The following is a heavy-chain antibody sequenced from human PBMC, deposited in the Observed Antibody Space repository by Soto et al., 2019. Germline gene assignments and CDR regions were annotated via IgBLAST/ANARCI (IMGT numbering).Heavy chain of an antibody. V-gene: IGHV6-1*01. CDR1: GESVSSNSAA. Sequence: SQTLSLTCAISGESVSSNSAAWNWIRPSPSRGLEWLGRTYYRSKWYNDYAVSVKSRITINPDTSKNQFSLQLNSVTPEDTAVYYCARDFTGDHGGGFDYWGQGTLVTVSS. CDR2: TYYRSKWYN. J-gene: IGHJ4*02. D-gene: IGHD7-27*01. CDR3: ARDFTGDHGGGFDY.